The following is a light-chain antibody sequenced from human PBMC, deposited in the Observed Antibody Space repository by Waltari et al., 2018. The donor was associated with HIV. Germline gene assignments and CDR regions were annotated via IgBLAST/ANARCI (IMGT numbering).Light chain of an antibody. J-gene: IGLJ2*01. CDR1: SSDVGAYTY. V-gene: IGLV2-8*01. Sequence: QSALAQPPSASGFPGQSVTIPCPGPSSDVGAYTYVSWYQQHPGKSPKLIIYDVTKRPSGVPDRFSGSKSGNTASLTVSGLQGEDEADYYCSSYADSDTPVVFGGGTKLTVL. CDR3: SSYADSDTPVV. CDR2: DVT.